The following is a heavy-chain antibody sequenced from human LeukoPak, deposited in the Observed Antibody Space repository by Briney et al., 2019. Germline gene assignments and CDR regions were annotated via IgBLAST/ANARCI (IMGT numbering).Heavy chain of an antibody. CDR3: ARHVSLRGYSGRIDY. CDR1: GGSIGSYY. CDR2: IYYSGST. V-gene: IGHV4-59*08. J-gene: IGHJ4*02. Sequence: SETLSLTCTVSGGSIGSYYWSWIRQPPGKGLEWIGYIYYSGSTNYNPSLKSRVTISVDTSKNQFSLKLSSVTAADTAVYYCARHVSLRGYSGRIDYWGQGTLVTVSS. D-gene: IGHD5-12*01.